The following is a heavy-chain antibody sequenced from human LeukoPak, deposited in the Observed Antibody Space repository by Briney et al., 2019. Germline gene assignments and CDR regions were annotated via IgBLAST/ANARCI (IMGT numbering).Heavy chain of an antibody. V-gene: IGHV4-59*02. CDR2: VYYTGSS. D-gene: IGHD6-19*01. Sequence: KPSETLSLTCSVSGGSVRNYYWNWIRQPPGKGLEWIGYVYYTGSSNSDPSLKSRVTMFVDTSKNQLSLRLSSVSALDTAVYYCARGAYASAWYAFDIWGPGTGVSVTS. CDR1: GGSVRNYY. CDR3: ARGAYASAWYAFDI. J-gene: IGHJ3*02.